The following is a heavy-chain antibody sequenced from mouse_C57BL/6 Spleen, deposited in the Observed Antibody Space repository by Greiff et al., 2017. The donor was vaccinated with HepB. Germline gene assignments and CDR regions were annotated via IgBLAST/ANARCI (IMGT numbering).Heavy chain of an antibody. CDR2: IYPGSGST. CDR1: GYTFTSYW. D-gene: IGHD1-1*01. J-gene: IGHJ2*01. CDR3: ASGDYGSSPDYFDY. Sequence: QVQLQQPGAELVKPGASVKMSCKASGYTFTSYWITWVKQRPGQGLEWIGDIYPGSGSTNYNEKFKSKATLTVDTSSSTAYMQLSSLTSEDSAVYYCASGDYGSSPDYFDYWGQGTTLTVSS. V-gene: IGHV1-55*01.